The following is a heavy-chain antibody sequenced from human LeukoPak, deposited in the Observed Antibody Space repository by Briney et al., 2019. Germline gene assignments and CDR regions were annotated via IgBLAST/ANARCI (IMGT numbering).Heavy chain of an antibody. D-gene: IGHD4-17*01. CDR1: GGSISGSSYY. Sequence: SETLSLTCTVSGGSISGSSYYWAWVRQPPGKGLEWVGSGFYSGSAYSNPSLKSRVTISVDTSRNQFSLILSSVTAADAAVYYCARLRGAMTPVTSDFDYWGQGTLVTVSS. J-gene: IGHJ4*02. V-gene: IGHV4-39*01. CDR2: GFYSGSA. CDR3: ARLRGAMTPVTSDFDY.